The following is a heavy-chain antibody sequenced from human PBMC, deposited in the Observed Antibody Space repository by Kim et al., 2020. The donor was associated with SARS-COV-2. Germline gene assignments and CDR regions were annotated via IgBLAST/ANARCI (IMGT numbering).Heavy chain of an antibody. CDR2: ISWNSGSI. D-gene: IGHD6-13*01. V-gene: IGHV3-9*01. CDR1: GFTFTDYA. J-gene: IGHJ6*02. Sequence: GGSLRLSCAASGFTFTDYAMHWVRQAPGKGLEWVAGISWNSGSIGYADSVKGRFTISRDNAKNSLYLQLNSLRAENTALYYCAKARGSSWYSLGYFYYGIDVWGHGTPVTVSS. CDR3: AKARGSSWYSLGYFYYGIDV.